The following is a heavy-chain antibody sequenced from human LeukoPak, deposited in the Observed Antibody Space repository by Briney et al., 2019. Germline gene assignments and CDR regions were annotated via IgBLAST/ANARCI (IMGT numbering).Heavy chain of an antibody. CDR1: GYTFTGYY. J-gene: IGHJ6*03. D-gene: IGHD3-9*01. CDR2: INPNSGGT. V-gene: IGHV1-2*02. CDR3: ARARHYDILTGYHPDYYYYMDV. Sequence: ASVKVSCKASGYTFTGYYIHWVRQAPGQGLEWMGWINPNSGGTNYAQKFQGRVTMTRDTSISTAYMELSRLRSDDTAVYYCARARHYDILTGYHPDYYYYMDVWGKGTTVTISS.